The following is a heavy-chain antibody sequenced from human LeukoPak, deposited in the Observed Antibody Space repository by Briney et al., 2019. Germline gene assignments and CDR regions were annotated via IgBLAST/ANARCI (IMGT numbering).Heavy chain of an antibody. J-gene: IGHJ4*02. D-gene: IGHD6-13*01. CDR1: GYSISSGYY. CDR3: AREGSSWYGADY. V-gene: IGHV4-38-2*02. CDR2: IYHSGST. Sequence: SETLSLTCTVSGYSISSGYYWGWIRQPPGKGLEWIGSIYHSGSTYYNPSLKSRVTISVDTSKNQFSLKLSSVTAADTAVYYCAREGSSWYGADYWGQGTLVTVSS.